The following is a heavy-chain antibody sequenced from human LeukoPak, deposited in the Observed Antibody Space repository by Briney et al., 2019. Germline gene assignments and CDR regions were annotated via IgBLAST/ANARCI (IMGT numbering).Heavy chain of an antibody. CDR3: ARTTMVRGTYYMDV. V-gene: IGHV4-34*01. CDR2: INYSGST. CDR1: SESFSGYF. J-gene: IGHJ6*03. D-gene: IGHD3-10*01. Sequence: SETLSLTCAIYSESFSGYFWSWIRQPPGKGLEWIGEINYSGSTNYNPSLKSRVTISVDTSKNQFSLKLSSVTAADTAVYYCARTTMVRGTYYMDVWGKGTTVTISS.